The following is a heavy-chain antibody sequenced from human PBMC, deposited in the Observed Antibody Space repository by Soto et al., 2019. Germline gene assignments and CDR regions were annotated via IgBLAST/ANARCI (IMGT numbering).Heavy chain of an antibody. CDR1: GGSISSYY. D-gene: IGHD5-12*01. Sequence: SETLSLTCTVSGGSISSYYWSWIRQPPGKGLEWIGYIYYSGSTNYNPSLKSRVTISVDTSKNQFYLKLSSVTAADTAVYYCARARWLQFPVGPWGQVTLVPVSP. CDR3: ARARWLQFPVGP. CDR2: IYYSGST. V-gene: IGHV4-59*01. J-gene: IGHJ5*02.